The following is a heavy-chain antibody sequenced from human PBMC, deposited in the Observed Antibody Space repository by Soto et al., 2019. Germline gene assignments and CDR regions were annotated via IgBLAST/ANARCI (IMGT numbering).Heavy chain of an antibody. CDR2: IYSGGST. CDR1: GFTVSSNY. D-gene: IGHD3-10*01. CDR3: ARAGSMVRGVTPWALGAFDI. V-gene: IGHV3-66*01. J-gene: IGHJ3*02. Sequence: GGSLRLSCAASGFTVSSNYMSWVRQAPGKGLEWVSVIYSGGSTYYADSVKGRFTISRDNSKNTLYLQMNSLRAEDTAVYYCARAGSMVRGVTPWALGAFDIWGQGTMVTVSS.